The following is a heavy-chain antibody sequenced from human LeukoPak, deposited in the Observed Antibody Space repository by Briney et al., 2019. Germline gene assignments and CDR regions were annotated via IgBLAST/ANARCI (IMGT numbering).Heavy chain of an antibody. CDR2: IYHSGST. J-gene: IGHJ4*02. CDR3: ARGGDYASPIGY. V-gene: IGHV4-59*01. CDR1: GGSISTYY. D-gene: IGHD4-17*01. Sequence: ASETLSLTCTLSGGSISTYYWSWIRQPPGKGLEWIGYIYHSGSTNYNPSLKSRVTISVDTSKNQFSLKLSSVTAADTAVYYCARGGDYASPIGYRGQGALVTVSS.